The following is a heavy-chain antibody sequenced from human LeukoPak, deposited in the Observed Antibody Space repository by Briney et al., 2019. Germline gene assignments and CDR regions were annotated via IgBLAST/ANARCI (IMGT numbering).Heavy chain of an antibody. V-gene: IGHV3-23*01. CDR2: LSGTGGSS. J-gene: IGHJ4*02. D-gene: IGHD1-1*01. Sequence: GGSLRLSCEASGFTFSRHAMSWVRQAPGKGLEWVSSLSGTGGSSYYADSVKGRLTVSRDNSRNMLYLEMNSLRAEDTAVYYCAKDGHGGTLSTFDYWGQGTLVTVSS. CDR1: GFTFSRHA. CDR3: AKDGHGGTLSTFDY.